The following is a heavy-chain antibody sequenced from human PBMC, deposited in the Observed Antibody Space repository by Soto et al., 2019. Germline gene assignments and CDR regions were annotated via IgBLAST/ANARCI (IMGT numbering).Heavy chain of an antibody. CDR2: INPSGGST. Sequence: GASVKVSCKASGYTFTSYYMHWVRQAPGQGLEWMGIINPSGGSTSYAQKFQGRVTMTRDTSTSTVYMELSSLRSEDTAVYYCARGTKTGDTVTTLYYYYYVMDVWGQGTTVTVSS. CDR1: GYTFTSYY. V-gene: IGHV1-46*01. J-gene: IGHJ6*02. CDR3: ARGTKTGDTVTTLYYYYYVMDV. D-gene: IGHD4-4*01.